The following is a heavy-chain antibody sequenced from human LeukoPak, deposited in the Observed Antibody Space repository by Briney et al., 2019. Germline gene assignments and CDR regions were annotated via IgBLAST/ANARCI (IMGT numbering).Heavy chain of an antibody. CDR2: IYYSGST. CDR1: GGSISSYY. J-gene: IGHJ4*02. D-gene: IGHD6-19*01. V-gene: IGHV4-59*01. CDR3: ARGRRYSSGWPHFDY. Sequence: PSETLSLTCTVSGGSISSYYWSWIRQPPGKGLEWIGYIYYSGSTNYNPSLKSRVTTSVDTSKNQFSLKLSSVTAADTAVYYCARGRRYSSGWPHFDYWGQGTLVTVSS.